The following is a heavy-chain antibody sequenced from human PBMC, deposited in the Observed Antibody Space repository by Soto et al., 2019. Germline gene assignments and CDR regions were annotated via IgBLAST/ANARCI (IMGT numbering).Heavy chain of an antibody. V-gene: IGHV1-8*01. D-gene: IGHD1-26*01. CDR3: ARDQSGHDLVWWFDP. CDR1: GYTFTSYD. J-gene: IGHJ5*02. Sequence: VKVSCKASGYTFTSYDINWVRQATGQGLEWMGWMNPNSGNTGYAQKFQGRVTMTRNTSISTAYMELSSLRSEDTAVYYCARDQSGHDLVWWFDPWGQEPLVTVPS. CDR2: MNPNSGNT.